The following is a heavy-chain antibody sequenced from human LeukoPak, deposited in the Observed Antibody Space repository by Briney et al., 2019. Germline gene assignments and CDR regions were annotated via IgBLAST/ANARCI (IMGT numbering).Heavy chain of an antibody. V-gene: IGHV1-46*01. J-gene: IGHJ6*02. Sequence: ASVKVSCKASGYTFTSYYMHWVRQAPGQGLEWMGIINPSGGSTSYAQKFQGRVTMTRDTSTSTVYMELSSLRSEDTAVYYCARELVTILVSAQRYYYYYGMDVWGQGTTVTVSS. D-gene: IGHD5-24*01. CDR1: GYTFTSYY. CDR3: ARELVTILVSAQRYYYYYGMDV. CDR2: INPSGGST.